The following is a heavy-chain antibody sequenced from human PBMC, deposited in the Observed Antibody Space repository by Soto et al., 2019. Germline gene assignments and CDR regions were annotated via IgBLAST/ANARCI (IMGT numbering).Heavy chain of an antibody. CDR3: GGQLEKDYYYGMDV. V-gene: IGHV1-69*13. CDR1: GGTFSSYA. D-gene: IGHD1-1*01. J-gene: IGHJ6*02. CDR2: IIPIFGTA. Sequence: GASVKVSCKASGGTFSSYAISWVRQAPGQGLEWMGGIIPIFGTANYAQKFQGRVTITADESTSTAYMELSSLRSEDTAVYYCGGQLEKDYYYGMDVWGQGTTVTVSS.